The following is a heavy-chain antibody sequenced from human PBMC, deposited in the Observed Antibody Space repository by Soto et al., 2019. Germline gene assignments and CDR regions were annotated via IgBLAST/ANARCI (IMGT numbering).Heavy chain of an antibody. Sequence: PGESLKISCKGSGYSFSSYWIGWVRQMPGKDLEWIGIIYPDDSETRYSPSFQGQVTISVDKSISTAYLQWSSLKASDTAMYFCATQPGIPVGWGQGTLVTVSS. CDR2: IYPDDSET. CDR3: ATQPGIPVG. D-gene: IGHD6-19*01. J-gene: IGHJ4*02. V-gene: IGHV5-51*01. CDR1: GYSFSSYW.